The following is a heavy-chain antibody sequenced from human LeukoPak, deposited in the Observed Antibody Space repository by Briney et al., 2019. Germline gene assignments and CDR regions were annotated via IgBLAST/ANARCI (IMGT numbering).Heavy chain of an antibody. V-gene: IGHV1-69*04. CDR3: ARGSEAGFDSSGYYYY. CDR1: GGTFSSYA. Sequence: SVKVSCKASGGTFSSYAISWVRQAPGQGLEWMGRIIPILGIANYAQKFQGRVTITADKSTSTAYMELSSLRSEDTAVYYCARGSEAGFDSSGYYYYWGQGTLVTVSS. CDR2: IIPILGIA. D-gene: IGHD3-22*01. J-gene: IGHJ4*02.